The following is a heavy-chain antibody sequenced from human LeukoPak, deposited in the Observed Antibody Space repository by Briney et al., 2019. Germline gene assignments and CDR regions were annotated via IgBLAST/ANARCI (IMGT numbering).Heavy chain of an antibody. CDR2: IRYDGSNK. Sequence: GGSLRLSCAASGFTFSSYGMTWVRQAPGKGLEWVAFIRYDGSNKYYADSVKGRFTISRDNSKNTLYLQMNSLRAEDTAVYYCAKRFKYYYYMDVWGKGTTVTISS. CDR1: GFTFSSYG. V-gene: IGHV3-30*02. J-gene: IGHJ6*03. CDR3: AKRFKYYYYMDV.